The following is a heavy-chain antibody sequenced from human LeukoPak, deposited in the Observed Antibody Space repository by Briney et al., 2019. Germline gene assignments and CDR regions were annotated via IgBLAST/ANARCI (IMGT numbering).Heavy chain of an antibody. CDR3: ARGSGSSQYYFDY. CDR2: IWHDGSNK. D-gene: IGHD3-10*01. J-gene: IGHJ4*02. V-gene: IGHV3-33*01. CDR1: GFTFSSYG. Sequence: PGGSLRLSCAASGFTFSSYGMHWVRQAPGKGLEWVAVIWHDGSNKYYAHSVKGRFTISRDNSKNTLYLQMNSLRAEDTAVYYCARGSGSSQYYFDYWGQGTLVTVSS.